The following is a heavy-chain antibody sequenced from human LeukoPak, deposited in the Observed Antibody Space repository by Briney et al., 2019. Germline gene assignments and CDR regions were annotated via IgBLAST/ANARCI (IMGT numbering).Heavy chain of an antibody. CDR2: IIPIFGTA. D-gene: IGHD2-15*01. J-gene: IGHJ4*02. CDR1: GGSFSSEA. CDR3: GRKAGDCGGGSCYSIDY. Sequence: SVKVSCKAFGGSFSSEAISWVRQAPGQGLEWMGGIIPIFGTANYAQKCQGRVTITTDETTSKADMEGSSLRSEDTAVYYCGRKAGDCGGGSCYSIDYWGQGTLVTVSS. V-gene: IGHV1-69*05.